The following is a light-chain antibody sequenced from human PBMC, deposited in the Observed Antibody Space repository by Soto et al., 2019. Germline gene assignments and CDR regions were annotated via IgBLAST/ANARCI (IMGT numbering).Light chain of an antibody. CDR2: AAS. CDR3: QQYGRSPFT. J-gene: IGKJ3*01. V-gene: IGKV1-17*03. Sequence: DIQMTQSPSAMSASVGDRVTITCRASHGISNHLAWFQQKPEKVPKRLIYAASNLQSGVPSRFSGRGSGTDCTLTITRLEPEDFAVYSCQQYGRSPFTFGPGTKVDIK. CDR1: HGISNH.